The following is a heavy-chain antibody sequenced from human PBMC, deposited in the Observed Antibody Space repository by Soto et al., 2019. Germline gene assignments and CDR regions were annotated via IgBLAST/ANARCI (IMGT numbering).Heavy chain of an antibody. V-gene: IGHV1-3*05. J-gene: IGHJ4*02. CDR1: GYSFSRYA. CDR2: INTGNGDT. CDR3: ARDLRGTGWYDY. D-gene: IGHD2-15*01. Sequence: QVQLVQSGAEEKKPGASVKVSCKTSGYSFSRYAIHWVRQAPGQGLEWMGWINTGNGDTIYSQKLQGRVTITRDTSASTAYMDLRSLRSEDTAVYYCARDLRGTGWYDYWGQGALVTVSS.